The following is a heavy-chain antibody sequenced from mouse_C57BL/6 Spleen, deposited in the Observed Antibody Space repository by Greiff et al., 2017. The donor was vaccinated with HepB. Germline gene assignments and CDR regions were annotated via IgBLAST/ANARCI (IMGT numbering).Heavy chain of an antibody. J-gene: IGHJ4*01. D-gene: IGHD2-4*01. CDR1: GYTFTTYP. Sequence: QVHVKQSGAELVKPGASVKMSCKASGYTFTTYPIEWMKQNHGKSLEWIGNFHPYNDDTKYNEKFKGKATLTVEKSSSTVYLELSRLTSDDSAVYYCAMIYYDYDGAMDYWGQGTSVTVSS. CDR3: AMIYYDYDGAMDY. V-gene: IGHV1-47*01. CDR2: FHPYNDDT.